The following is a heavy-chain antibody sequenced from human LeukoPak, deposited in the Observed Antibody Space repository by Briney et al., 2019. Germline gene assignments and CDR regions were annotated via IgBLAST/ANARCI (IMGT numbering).Heavy chain of an antibody. V-gene: IGHV3-30*02. Sequence: GGSLRLSCAASGFTFSSYGMHWVRQAPGKGLEWVAFIRYDGSNKYYADSVKGRFTISRDNSKNTLYLQMNSLRAEDTAVYYCAKGRIGYCSGSCNGVAFDIWGQGTMVTVSS. CDR3: AKGRIGYCSGSCNGVAFDI. D-gene: IGHD2-15*01. J-gene: IGHJ3*02. CDR1: GFTFSSYG. CDR2: IRYDGSNK.